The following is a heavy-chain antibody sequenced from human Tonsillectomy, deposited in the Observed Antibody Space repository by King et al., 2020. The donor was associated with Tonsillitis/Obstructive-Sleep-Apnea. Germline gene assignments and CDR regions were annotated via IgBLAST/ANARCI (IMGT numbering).Heavy chain of an antibody. CDR3: ARGTYELLTYYYYYMDV. J-gene: IGHJ6*03. D-gene: IGHD2-21*02. V-gene: IGHV4-34*01. Sequence: VQLQQWGAGLLKPSETLSLTCAVYGESFSGYYWSWIRQPPGKGLEWIGEINHGGSTNYNPSLKSRVTMSEDTSKNQFSLRLSSVTAADTAVYYCARGTYELLTYYYYYMDVWGKGTTVTVSS. CDR2: INHGGST. CDR1: GESFSGYY.